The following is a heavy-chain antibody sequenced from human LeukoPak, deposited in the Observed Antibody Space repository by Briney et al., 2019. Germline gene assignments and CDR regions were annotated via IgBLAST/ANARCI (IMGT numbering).Heavy chain of an antibody. D-gene: IGHD3-10*01. CDR3: ARGLYYYGSGRTLWDY. J-gene: IGHJ4*02. CDR2: INPNSGGT. Sequence: ASVKVSCKASGYTFTGYYMHWVRQAPGQGLEWMGWINPNSGGTNYAQKFQGRVTMTRDTSISTAYMELSRLRSDDTAVYYCARGLYYYGSGRTLWDYWGQGTLVTVSS. CDR1: GYTFTGYY. V-gene: IGHV1-2*02.